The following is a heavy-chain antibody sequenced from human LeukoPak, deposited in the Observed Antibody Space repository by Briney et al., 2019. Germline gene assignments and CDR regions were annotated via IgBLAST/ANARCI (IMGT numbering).Heavy chain of an antibody. CDR3: AKDGLDFWSGYYAY. Sequence: GGSLRLSCAASGFTFSSYGMHWVRQAPGKGLEWVAFIRYDGSNKYFADSVKGRFTISRDNSKNTLYLQMNSLRAEDTAVYYCAKDGLDFWSGYYAYWGQGTLVTVSS. J-gene: IGHJ4*02. V-gene: IGHV3-30*02. CDR2: IRYDGSNK. CDR1: GFTFSSYG. D-gene: IGHD3-3*01.